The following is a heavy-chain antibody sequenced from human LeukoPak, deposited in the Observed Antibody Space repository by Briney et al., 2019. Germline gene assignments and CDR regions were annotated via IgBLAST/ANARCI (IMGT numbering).Heavy chain of an antibody. D-gene: IGHD6-6*01. J-gene: IGHJ4*02. CDR3: AGALGYTTSG. CDR1: GFTFSSHW. Sequence: GGSLRLSCAASGFTFSSHWMHWVRQAPGKGLMWVSRINTDASITAYADSVKGRFTISRDNAKNTLYLQVNSLRAEDTAVYYCAGALGYTTSGWGQGTLVTVSS. V-gene: IGHV3-74*01. CDR2: INTDASIT.